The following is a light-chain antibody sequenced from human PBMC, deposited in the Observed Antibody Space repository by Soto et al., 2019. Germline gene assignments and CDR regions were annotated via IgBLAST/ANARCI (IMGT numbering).Light chain of an antibody. J-gene: IGKJ2*01. V-gene: IGKV3-20*01. CDR3: SQYDNPPLYL. CDR1: QSFNSNS. CDR2: GAF. Sequence: EIALTQAPGTLSLSPGERATLSCRARQSFNSNSLALYQQKPGQAHRLLIYGAFNRATGIPDRFSGSGPGTDFTLTINRRESEDFAVYYCSQYDNPPLYLFGQGNKLQIK.